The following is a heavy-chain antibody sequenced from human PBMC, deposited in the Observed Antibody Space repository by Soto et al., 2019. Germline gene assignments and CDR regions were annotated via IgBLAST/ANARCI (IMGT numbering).Heavy chain of an antibody. J-gene: IGHJ5*02. CDR2: IDNSGGTT. CDR3: GKVATTVTNINWFDP. D-gene: IGHD4-17*01. Sequence: GGSLRLSCAASGFTFSTYAMSWVRQAPGKGLEWVSSIDNSGGTTYYADSVRGRFSISRDNSKNTVYLHMNSLRAEDTAVYYCGKVATTVTNINWFDPWGQGSLVTVSS. CDR1: GFTFSTYA. V-gene: IGHV3-23*01.